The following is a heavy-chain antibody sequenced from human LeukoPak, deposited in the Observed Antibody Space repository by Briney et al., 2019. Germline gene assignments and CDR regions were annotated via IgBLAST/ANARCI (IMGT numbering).Heavy chain of an antibody. CDR1: GFPLSSYS. J-gene: IGHJ4*02. CDR3: VWGHYHDY. D-gene: IGHD1-26*01. CDR2: INIDSITV. V-gene: IGHV3-48*01. Sequence: GGSLRLSCAASGFPLSSYSINWVRQAPGKGLEWVSYINIDSITVNYADSVEGRFTISRDNAKNSLYLQMDGLRADDTAVYYCVWGHYHDYTGQGTLVTVSS.